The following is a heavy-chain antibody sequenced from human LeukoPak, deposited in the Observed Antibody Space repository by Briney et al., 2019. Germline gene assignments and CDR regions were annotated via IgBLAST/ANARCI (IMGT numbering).Heavy chain of an antibody. V-gene: IGHV3-7*01. Sequence: GGSLRLSCAASGFTFSSYSMSWVRQAPGKGLEWVANIKQDGSEKYYVDSVKGRFTISRDNAKNSLYLQMNSLRAEDTAVYYCARDLEGIAAAGDYYYGMDVWGQGTTVTVSS. CDR3: ARDLEGIAAAGDYYYGMDV. D-gene: IGHD6-13*01. CDR1: GFTFSSYS. CDR2: IKQDGSEK. J-gene: IGHJ6*02.